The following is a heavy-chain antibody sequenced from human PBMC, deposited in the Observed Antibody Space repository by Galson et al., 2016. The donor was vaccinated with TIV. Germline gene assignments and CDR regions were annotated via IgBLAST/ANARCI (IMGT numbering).Heavy chain of an antibody. Sequence: SLRLSCAASGFSVSFNHMSWVRQAPGKGLEWVSLIYASDTTYYIDSVKGRFTISRDNSKNTLYLQMNSLRVDDTAVYYCAKAGKGGAYPNYFDHWGQGALVTVTS. J-gene: IGHJ4*02. D-gene: IGHD4/OR15-4a*01. CDR1: GFSVSFNH. CDR2: IYASDTT. V-gene: IGHV3-53*01. CDR3: AKAGKGGAYPNYFDH.